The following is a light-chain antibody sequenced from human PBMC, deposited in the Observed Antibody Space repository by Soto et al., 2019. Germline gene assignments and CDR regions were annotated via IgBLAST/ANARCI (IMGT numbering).Light chain of an antibody. CDR1: SSNIGAGYD. CDR2: GDS. V-gene: IGLV1-40*01. Sequence: QSVLTQPSSVSGAPGQRVTISCTGSSSNIGAGYDVNWYQQLPGTAPKLLIFGDSNRPSGVPDRFSGSKSGTSASLAITGLQAADEADYYCQSSDSRLSGSDVFGTGTKVTVL. J-gene: IGLJ1*01. CDR3: QSSDSRLSGSDV.